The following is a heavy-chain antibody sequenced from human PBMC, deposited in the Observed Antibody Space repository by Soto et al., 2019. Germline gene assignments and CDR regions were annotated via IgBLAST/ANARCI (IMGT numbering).Heavy chain of an antibody. J-gene: IGHJ4*02. CDR3: AKLPSWVKERSYFFDY. D-gene: IGHD2-2*01. Sequence: PGGSLRLSCAASGFTFSSYAMSWVRQAPGKGLEWVSAISGSGGSTYYADSVKGRFTISRDNSKNTLYLQMSSLRAEDTAVYYCAKLPSWVKERSYFFDYWGQGTLVTVSS. V-gene: IGHV3-23*01. CDR1: GFTFSSYA. CDR2: ISGSGGST.